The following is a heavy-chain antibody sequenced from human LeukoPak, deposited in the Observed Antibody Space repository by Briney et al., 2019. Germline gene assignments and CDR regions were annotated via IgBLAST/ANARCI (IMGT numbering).Heavy chain of an antibody. CDR1: GGSISSGGYS. J-gene: IGHJ6*02. V-gene: IGHV4-30-2*01. D-gene: IGHD2-2*01. Sequence: SETLSLTCAVSGGSISSGGYSWSWIRQPPGKGLECIGYIYHSGSTYYNPSPKRRVTISKYRAKNQCSPKLSSVAAADTAVYYCARSSISRKTYYYHAMDVWGQGTTVTVSS. CDR3: ARSSISRKTYYYHAMDV. CDR2: IYHSGST.